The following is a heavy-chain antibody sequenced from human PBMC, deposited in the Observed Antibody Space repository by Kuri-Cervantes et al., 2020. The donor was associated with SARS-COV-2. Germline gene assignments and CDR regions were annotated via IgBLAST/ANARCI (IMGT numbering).Heavy chain of an antibody. D-gene: IGHD2-15*01. V-gene: IGHV1-18*04. CDR2: INAYNGNT. CDR1: GYIFTSYG. J-gene: IGHJ4*02. Sequence: ASVKVSCKASGYIFTSYGISWVRQAPGQGLEWMGWINAYNGNTNYAQKLQGRVTMTTDTSTSTAYMELRSLRSDDTAVYYCARGDCSGGSCYFDYWGQGTLVTVSS. CDR3: ARGDCSGGSCYFDY.